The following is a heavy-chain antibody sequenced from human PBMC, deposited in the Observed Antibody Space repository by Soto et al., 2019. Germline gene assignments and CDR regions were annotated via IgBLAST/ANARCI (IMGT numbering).Heavy chain of an antibody. V-gene: IGHV4-31*03. J-gene: IGHJ6*02. CDR1: GGSVNNANYF. D-gene: IGHD4-17*01. CDR2: IYYSGST. CDR3: ARDADYGGSRGGMDV. Sequence: QVRLEESGPGLVKPSETLSLICSVSGGSVNNANYFWNWIRHHPENGLEWIGYIYYSGSTPSNPSFKTRASLSIDTSKNQFSLRLNSVTVADTAVYFCARDADYGGSRGGMDVWGRGTTVTVSS.